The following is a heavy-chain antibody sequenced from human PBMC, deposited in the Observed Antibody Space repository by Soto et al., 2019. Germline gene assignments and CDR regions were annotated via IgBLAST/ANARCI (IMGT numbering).Heavy chain of an antibody. V-gene: IGHV4-59*01. CDR2: IYYSGST. CDR1: GGSNRSYY. D-gene: IGHD3-9*01. CDR3: ARAMRDVLTGLRNDAFDI. Sequence: PSETVSLTYTVSGGSNRSYYRICIRQPPGKGLEWIGYIYYSGSTNYNPSLKSRVTISVDTSKNQFSLKLSSVTAADSAVYYCARAMRDVLTGLRNDAFDIWGQGTMVTVSS. J-gene: IGHJ3*02.